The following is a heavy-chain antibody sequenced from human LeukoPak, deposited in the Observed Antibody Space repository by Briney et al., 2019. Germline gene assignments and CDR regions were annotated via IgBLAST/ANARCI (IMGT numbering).Heavy chain of an antibody. D-gene: IGHD3-10*01. Sequence: GGSLRLSCAASGFTFSSYSMNWVRQAPGKGLEWVSSVSSSSSYIYYADSVKGRFTISRDNAKNSLYLQMNSLRAEDTAVYYCVYGSSGYFQHWGQGTLVTVSS. CDR2: VSSSSSYI. V-gene: IGHV3-21*01. CDR3: VYGSSGYFQH. CDR1: GFTFSSYS. J-gene: IGHJ1*01.